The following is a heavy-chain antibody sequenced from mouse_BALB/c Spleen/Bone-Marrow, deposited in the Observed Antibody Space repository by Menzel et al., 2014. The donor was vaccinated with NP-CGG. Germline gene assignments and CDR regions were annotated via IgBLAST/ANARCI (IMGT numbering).Heavy chain of an antibody. D-gene: IGHD1-1*01. V-gene: IGHV14-1*02. CDR1: GFNIKDYY. J-gene: IGHJ2*01. CDR3: ARHYYGTSYVGYFDY. CDR2: IDPENGNT. Sequence: EVQLQQSGAELVRPGALVKLSCKASGFNIKDYYMHWVKQRPERGLEWIGWIDPENGNTIYDPKFQGKASITADTSSNTAYLQLSSLTSEDTAVYYCARHYYGTSYVGYFDYWGQGTTLTVSS.